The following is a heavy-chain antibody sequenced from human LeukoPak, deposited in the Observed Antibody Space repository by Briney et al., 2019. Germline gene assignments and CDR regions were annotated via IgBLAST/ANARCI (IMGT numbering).Heavy chain of an antibody. V-gene: IGHV1-2*02. CDR2: INPNSGGT. D-gene: IGHD3-22*01. J-gene: IGHJ4*02. CDR3: ARGAHYHDSSEGFDY. Sequence: ASVKVSCTASVYTFTGYYMHWVRQAPGQGLEWMGWINPNSGGTNYAQKFQGRVTMTRDTSISTAYMELSRLRSDDTAVYYCARGAHYHDSSEGFDYWGQGTLVTVSS. CDR1: VYTFTGYY.